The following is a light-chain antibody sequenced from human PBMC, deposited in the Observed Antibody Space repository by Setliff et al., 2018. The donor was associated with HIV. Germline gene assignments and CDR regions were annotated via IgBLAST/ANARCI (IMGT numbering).Light chain of an antibody. CDR2: DVS. CDR1: SSDVGGYNY. V-gene: IGLV2-23*02. J-gene: IGLJ1*01. Sequence: QSVMTQPASVSGSPGQSITISCTGTSSDVGGYNYVSWYQQHPGEVPKLIIYDVSERPSGVSNRFSGSKSGNTASLTISGLQAEDEADYYCCSYAGSGPVFGAGTKVTVL. CDR3: CSYAGSGPV.